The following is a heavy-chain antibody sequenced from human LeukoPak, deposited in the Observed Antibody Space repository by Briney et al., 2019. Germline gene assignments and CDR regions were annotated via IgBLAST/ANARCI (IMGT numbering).Heavy chain of an antibody. Sequence: GGSLRLSCAASGFTFSSYAMHWVRQAPGKGLEWVAVISYDGSNKYYADSVKGRFTISRDNSKNTLYLQMNSLRAEDTAEYYCARGDYDFWSGYYSRESDYWGQGTLVTVSS. D-gene: IGHD3-3*01. CDR2: ISYDGSNK. V-gene: IGHV3-30*01. CDR1: GFTFSSYA. J-gene: IGHJ4*02. CDR3: ARGDYDFWSGYYSRESDY.